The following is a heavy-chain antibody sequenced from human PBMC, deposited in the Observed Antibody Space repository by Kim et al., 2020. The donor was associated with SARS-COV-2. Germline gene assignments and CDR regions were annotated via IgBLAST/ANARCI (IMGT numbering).Heavy chain of an antibody. J-gene: IGHJ4*02. CDR1: GFTFSNYG. D-gene: IGHD5-18*01. V-gene: IGHV3-33*06. Sequence: GGSLRLSCAASGFTFSNYGIHWVRQAPGKGLEWVAAIWYDGSIKYYADSVKGRFTISRDNSKNTLYLQINSLRAEDTAVYYCAKGVDSAMATTRYYCGYWGQGTLVTVSS. CDR3: AKGVDSAMATTRYYCGY. CDR2: IWYDGSIK.